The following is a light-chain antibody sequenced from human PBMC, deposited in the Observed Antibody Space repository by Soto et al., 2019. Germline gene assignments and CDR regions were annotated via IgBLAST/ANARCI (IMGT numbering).Light chain of an antibody. Sequence: EIVLAQAPGTLSLSPGERATLSCRASQTFSNSFLSWFQQIPGQAPRLLIYGASMRATGIPDRFSGSGSGTGFTLTISRLEPEDFAVYYCQQCGSSSTFGQGTQLEIK. CDR1: QTFSNSF. V-gene: IGKV3-20*01. CDR2: GAS. CDR3: QQCGSSST. J-gene: IGKJ5*01.